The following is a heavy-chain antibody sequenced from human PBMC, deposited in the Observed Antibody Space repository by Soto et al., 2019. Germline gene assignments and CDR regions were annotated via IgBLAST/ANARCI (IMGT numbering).Heavy chain of an antibody. CDR1: GFSVSTSGVG. J-gene: IGHJ6*02. D-gene: IGHD2-15*01. V-gene: IGHV2-5*02. Sequence: KESGPALVTPTQTLTLTCTFSGFSVSTSGVGVAWIRQPPGKALEWLALIYWDDDKRYSPFLQSRVTITKDTSKNQVVLTMTNMDPVDTATYYCAHKGGRGAGMDVWGQGTTVTVSS. CDR3: AHKGGRGAGMDV. CDR2: IYWDDDK.